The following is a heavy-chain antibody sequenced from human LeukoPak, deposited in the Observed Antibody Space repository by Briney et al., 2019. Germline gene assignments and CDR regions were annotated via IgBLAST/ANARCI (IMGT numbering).Heavy chain of an antibody. D-gene: IGHD5-12*01. CDR1: GGSISRYY. J-gene: IGHJ5*02. CDR2: IYYNGST. Sequence: SETLSLTCTVSGGSISRYYWSWIRQPPGKELEWIGNIYYNGSTNYKPSLKSRVTISVHTSKNQFSLNLRSLTAADTAVYYCARGGYSGYAFDRWGQGTRVTVSS. V-gene: IGHV4-59*01. CDR3: ARGGYSGYAFDR.